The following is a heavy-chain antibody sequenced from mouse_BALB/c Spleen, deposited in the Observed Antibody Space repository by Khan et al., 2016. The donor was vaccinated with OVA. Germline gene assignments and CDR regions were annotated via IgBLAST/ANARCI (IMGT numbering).Heavy chain of an antibody. J-gene: IGHJ2*01. CDR1: GYTFTDYA. V-gene: IGHV1S137*01. CDR3: ARPAYDGYHDY. Sequence: QVQLQQSGPELVRPGVSVKISCKGSGYTFTDYAIHWVKQSHAKSLEWVGLISTYSGNTNYNQKFKGKATMTVDKSSSTAYMELARLTSEDSAIYYVARPAYDGYHDYWGQGTTLTVSS. D-gene: IGHD2-3*01. CDR2: ISTYSGNT.